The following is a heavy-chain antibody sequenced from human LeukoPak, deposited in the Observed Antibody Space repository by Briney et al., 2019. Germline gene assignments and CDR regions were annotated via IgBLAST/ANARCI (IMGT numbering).Heavy chain of an antibody. J-gene: IGHJ6*02. V-gene: IGHV4-34*01. CDR2: INHSGST. D-gene: IGHD3-10*01. CDR1: GGSFSGYY. CDR3: ARVNGSGNLRRYYYGMDV. Sequence: SETLSLTCAVYGGSFSGYYWSWIRQPPGKGLEWSGEINHSGSTNYNPSLKSRVTISIDTSKNQFSLKLSSVTAADVAVYYCARVNGSGNLRRYYYGMDVWGQGTTVTVSS.